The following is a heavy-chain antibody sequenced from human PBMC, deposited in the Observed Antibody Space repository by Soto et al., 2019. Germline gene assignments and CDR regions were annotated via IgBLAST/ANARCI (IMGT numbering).Heavy chain of an antibody. CDR3: ARAYSGRLPRRADYYYAMDV. D-gene: IGHD2-15*01. V-gene: IGHV3-13*05. Sequence: PGGSLRLSCAASGFTLSAYDMHWVRQAEGKGLEWVSALGAADDPYYLVSVKGRFTISRENAKNSLYLQMNNLGAGDTAVYYCARAYSGRLPRRADYYYAMDVWGQGTTVTVSS. CDR1: GFTLSAYD. CDR2: LGAADDP. J-gene: IGHJ6*02.